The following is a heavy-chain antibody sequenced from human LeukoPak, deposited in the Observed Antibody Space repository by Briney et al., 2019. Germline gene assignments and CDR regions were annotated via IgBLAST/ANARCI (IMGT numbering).Heavy chain of an antibody. V-gene: IGHV3-9*01. Sequence: GGSLRLSCAASGFTFDDYAMHWVRHAPGKGLEWVSGISWNSGSIGYADSVKGRFTISRDNAKNSLYLQMNSLRAEDTALYYCAKDLTNGYSFAFDIWGQGTMVTVSS. CDR3: AKDLTNGYSFAFDI. CDR2: ISWNSGSI. CDR1: GFTFDDYA. J-gene: IGHJ3*02. D-gene: IGHD5-18*01.